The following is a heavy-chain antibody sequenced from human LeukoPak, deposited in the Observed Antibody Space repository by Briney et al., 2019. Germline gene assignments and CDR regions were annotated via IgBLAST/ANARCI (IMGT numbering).Heavy chain of an antibody. V-gene: IGHV1-2*02. CDR1: GYTFTGYY. Sequence: ASVKVSCKASGYTFTGYYMHWVRQAPGQGLEWMGWINPNSGGTNYAQKFQGRVTMTRDTSISTAYMELSRLRSDDTAVYYCARDPAPNYYYYYMDVWAKGPRSPSP. CDR3: ARDPAPNYYYYYMDV. J-gene: IGHJ6*03. CDR2: INPNSGGT.